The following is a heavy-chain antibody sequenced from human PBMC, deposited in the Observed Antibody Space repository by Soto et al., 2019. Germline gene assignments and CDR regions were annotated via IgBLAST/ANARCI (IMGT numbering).Heavy chain of an antibody. Sequence: QVQLVQSGAEVKKPGASVRVSCRTSGDTFNKYYIHWVRQAPGQGLEWMGRIKPNGGATNYAKKFEGWVTMTRDTSSNTAYMELSSLKPDDTAVYYCARVRIVTGPIHMGRTSHGYGLDVWGQGPTVTVSS. CDR2: IKPNGGAT. J-gene: IGHJ6*02. CDR3: ARVRIVTGPIHMGRTSHGYGLDV. CDR1: GDTFNKYY. D-gene: IGHD2-21*01. V-gene: IGHV1-2*04.